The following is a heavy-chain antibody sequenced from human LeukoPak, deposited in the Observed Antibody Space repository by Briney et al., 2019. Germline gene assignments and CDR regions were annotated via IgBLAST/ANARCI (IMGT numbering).Heavy chain of an antibody. Sequence: ASVKVSCKASGYTFTSYAMHWVRQAPGQRLEWMGWINAGNGNTKYSQKFQGRVTITRDSSTSTVYMELRSLESEDTAVYFCARGHSTLTGWGPLDYWGQGTQVTVSS. V-gene: IGHV1-3*01. D-gene: IGHD6-19*01. J-gene: IGHJ4*02. CDR1: GYTFTSYA. CDR3: ARGHSTLTGWGPLDY. CDR2: INAGNGNT.